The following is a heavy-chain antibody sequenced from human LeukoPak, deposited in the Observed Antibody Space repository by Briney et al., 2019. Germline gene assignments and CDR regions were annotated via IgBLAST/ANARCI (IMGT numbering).Heavy chain of an antibody. CDR1: GFTFSSYW. Sequence: PGGSLRLSCAASGFTFSSYWMSWVRQAPGKGLEXXXXXXXXXXXXXXXXXXXXRFTISRDNAKNSLYLQMNSLRAEDTAVYYCXXXXXXXTLLRYFXXLSIPESRYVHYFDYWGQGTLVTVSS. CDR3: XXXXXXXTLLRYFXXLSIPESRYVHYFDY. V-gene: IGHV3-7*03. CDR2: XXXXXXXX. J-gene: IGHJ4*02. D-gene: IGHD3-9*01.